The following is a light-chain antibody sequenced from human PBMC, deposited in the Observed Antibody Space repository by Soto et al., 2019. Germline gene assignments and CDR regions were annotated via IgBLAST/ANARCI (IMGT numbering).Light chain of an antibody. V-gene: IGLV2-14*01. CDR2: EVS. CDR3: SSYTSSSTRV. Sequence: QSVLTQPASVSGSPGQSITISCTGTSSDVGGYNYVSWYQQHPGKAPKLMIYEVSNRPSGVSNRFSGSKSGNTASLTISGLQAEDEADYYCSSYTSSSTRVFGGGTKLPV. CDR1: SSDVGGYNY. J-gene: IGLJ3*02.